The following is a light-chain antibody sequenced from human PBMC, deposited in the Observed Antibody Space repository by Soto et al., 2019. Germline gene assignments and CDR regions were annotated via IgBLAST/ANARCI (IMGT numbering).Light chain of an antibody. CDR3: QQYDARPLT. CDR1: QDITNY. J-gene: IGKJ4*01. CDR2: AAS. V-gene: IGKV1-33*01. Sequence: DIQITRSPSSLSASVGDRVTITCQASQDITNYLNWYQQKPGKAPQLLIYAASNLKTGVPSRFSGSGSGTDFTFTISSLQPEDFATYYCQQYDARPLTFGGGTKVDIK.